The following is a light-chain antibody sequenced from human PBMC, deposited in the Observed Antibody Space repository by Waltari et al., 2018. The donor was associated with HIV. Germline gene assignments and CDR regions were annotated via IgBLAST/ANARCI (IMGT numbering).Light chain of an antibody. CDR1: QSVSSSY. V-gene: IGKV3-20*01. Sequence: IVLTPSPGTLSLSPGDRATLSCRASQSVSSSYLAWYQQKSGQAPRLLIYGASSRATGIPDRCSGSGSGTEFTLTIARLETEDFAVYYCQQSETFGQGTRVEIK. CDR3: QQSET. CDR2: GAS. J-gene: IGKJ1*01.